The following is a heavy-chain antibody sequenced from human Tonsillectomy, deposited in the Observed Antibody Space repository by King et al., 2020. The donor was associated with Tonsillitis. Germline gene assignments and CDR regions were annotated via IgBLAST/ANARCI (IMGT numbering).Heavy chain of an antibody. J-gene: IGHJ4*02. Sequence: TLKESGPTLVKPTQTLTLTCTFSGFSLSTSGVGVGWIRQPPGKALEWLALIYWNDDKRYSPSLKSRLTITKDTSKNQVVLTMTNMDPVDTATYYCAHRRIAARREGEHFDYWGQGTLVTVSS. CDR3: AHRRIAARREGEHFDY. V-gene: IGHV2-5*01. CDR1: GFSLSTSGVG. D-gene: IGHD6-6*01. CDR2: IYWNDDK.